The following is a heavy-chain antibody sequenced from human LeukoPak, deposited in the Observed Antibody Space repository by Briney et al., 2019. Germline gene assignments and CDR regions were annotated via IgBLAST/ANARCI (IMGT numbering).Heavy chain of an antibody. CDR3: AKDGGSYYDSSGYPDY. Sequence: PGGSLRLSCAASGFTFSSCAMHWVRQAPGKGLEWVSGISWNSGSIGYADSVKGRFTISRDNAKNSLYLQMNSLRAEDTALYYCAKDGGSYYDSSGYPDYWGQGTLVTVSS. J-gene: IGHJ4*02. CDR2: ISWNSGSI. CDR1: GFTFSSCA. V-gene: IGHV3-9*01. D-gene: IGHD3-22*01.